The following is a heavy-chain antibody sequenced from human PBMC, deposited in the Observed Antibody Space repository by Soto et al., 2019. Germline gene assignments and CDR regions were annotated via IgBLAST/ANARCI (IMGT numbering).Heavy chain of an antibody. CDR1: GFTFSSYA. Sequence: GGSLRLSCAASGFTFSSYAMSWVRQAPGKGLEWVSAISGSGGSTYYADSVKGRFTISRDNSKNTLYLQMNSLRAEDTAVYYCAKNSRIPINSSSSGQYYYGMDVWGQGTTVTVSS. J-gene: IGHJ6*02. D-gene: IGHD6-6*01. V-gene: IGHV3-23*01. CDR2: ISGSGGST. CDR3: AKNSRIPINSSSSGQYYYGMDV.